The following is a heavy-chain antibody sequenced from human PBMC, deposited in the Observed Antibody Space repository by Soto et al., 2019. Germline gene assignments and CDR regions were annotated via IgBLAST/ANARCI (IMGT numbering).Heavy chain of an antibody. V-gene: IGHV4-30-4*02. D-gene: IGHD2-2*01. CDR1: GSYIASGNYN. CDR3: AKGGSSTSSPLDY. CDR2: IYYSGST. Sequence: PSDPPSLTCPISGSYIASGNYNQSWMAQRPGKGLEWIGYIYYSGSTYYNPSLKSRVTISVDTSKNQFSLKLSSVTAADTAVYYCAKGGSSTSSPLDYWGRGTLVTVSS. J-gene: IGHJ4*02.